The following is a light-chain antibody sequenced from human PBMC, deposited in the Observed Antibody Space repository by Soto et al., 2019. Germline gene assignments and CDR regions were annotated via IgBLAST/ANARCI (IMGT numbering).Light chain of an antibody. J-gene: IGLJ1*01. CDR2: DVS. Sequence: QSALTQPASVSGSRGQSITISCTGTSSDVGAYNFVSWYQQHPGKLPKLMIFDVSRRPSGVSDRFSGSKSGNTASLTISGLQAEDEGDYYFSSYTSSSTHVFGSGTKVTVL. CDR1: SSDVGAYNF. CDR3: SSYTSSSTHV. V-gene: IGLV2-14*03.